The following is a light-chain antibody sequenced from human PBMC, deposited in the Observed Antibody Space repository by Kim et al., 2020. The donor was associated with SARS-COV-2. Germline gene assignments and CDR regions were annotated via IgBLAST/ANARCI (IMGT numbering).Light chain of an antibody. V-gene: IGLV3-19*01. J-gene: IGLJ1*01. CDR1: SLRSYY. CDR3: NSRDSSGNHHYV. Sequence: LGQQARIKCQGDSLRSYYAIWYQQKPGQAAVLVIYGKNNRPSGIPDRFSGSSSGNTASLTITGAQAEDEADYYCNSRDSSGNHHYVFGTGTKVTVL. CDR2: GKN.